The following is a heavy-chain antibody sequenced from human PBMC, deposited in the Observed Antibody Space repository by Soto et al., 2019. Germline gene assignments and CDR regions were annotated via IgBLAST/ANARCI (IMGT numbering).Heavy chain of an antibody. CDR1: GGSFSGYY. D-gene: IGHD2-8*02. CDR3: ARGQSSLLLDC. J-gene: IGHJ4*02. V-gene: IGHV4-34*01. Sequence: QVQLQQWGAGLLKPSETLSITCAVYGGSFSGYYWSWIRQPPGKGLEWIGAINHSGSTNYNPSLKSRVTISVDTSKNQFSLKLSSVTAADTAVYYCARGQSSLLLDCWGQGVVVTVSS. CDR2: INHSGST.